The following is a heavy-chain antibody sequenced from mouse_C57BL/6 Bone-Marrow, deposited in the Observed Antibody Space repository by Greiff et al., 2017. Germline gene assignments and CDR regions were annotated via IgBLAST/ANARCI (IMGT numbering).Heavy chain of an antibody. CDR1: GYSITSGYY. J-gene: IGHJ2*01. D-gene: IGHD1-1*01. V-gene: IGHV3-6*01. Sequence: VQLQQSGPGLVKPSQSLSLTCSVTGYSITSGYYWNWIRQFPGNKLEWMGYISYDGSNNYNPSLKNRISITRDTSKNQFFLKLNSVTTEDTATYYCAREDYGSSWYYFDYWGQGTTLTVSS. CDR3: AREDYGSSWYYFDY. CDR2: ISYDGSN.